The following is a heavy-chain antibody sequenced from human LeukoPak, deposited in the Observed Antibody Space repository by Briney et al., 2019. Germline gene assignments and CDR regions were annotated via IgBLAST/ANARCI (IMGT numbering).Heavy chain of an antibody. CDR1: GYTFTGYY. J-gene: IGHJ6*02. V-gene: IGHV1-2*02. D-gene: IGHD6-6*01. Sequence: ASVKVSCKASGYTFTGYYMHWVRQAPGQGLEWIGWINPNSGGTNYAQKFQGRVTMTRDTSISTAYMELSRLRSDDTAVYYCAREDGSSSLYYYYGMDVWGQGTTATVSS. CDR2: INPNSGGT. CDR3: AREDGSSSLYYYYGMDV.